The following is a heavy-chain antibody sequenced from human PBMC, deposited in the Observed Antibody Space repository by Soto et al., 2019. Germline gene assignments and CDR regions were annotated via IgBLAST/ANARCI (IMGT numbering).Heavy chain of an antibody. D-gene: IGHD6-13*01. CDR1: GFTFSSYG. V-gene: IGHV3-30*18. J-gene: IGHJ6*02. CDR2: ISYDGSNK. Sequence: GGSLRLSCAASGFTFSSYGMHWVRQAPGKGLEWVAVISYDGSNKYYADSVKGRFTISRDNSKNTLYLQMNSLRAEDTAVYYCAKVGRQLGHYYYYGMDVWGQGTTVTVSS. CDR3: AKVGRQLGHYYYYGMDV.